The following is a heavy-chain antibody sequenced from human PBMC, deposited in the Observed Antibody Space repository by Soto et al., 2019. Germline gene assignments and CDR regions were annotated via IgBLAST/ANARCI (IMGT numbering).Heavy chain of an antibody. CDR3: VRGARDPTMIPHHP. V-gene: IGHV3-48*03. Sequence: PGGSLRLSCAASGFTFSSYEMNWVRQAPGKGLEGGSDISSSGSTIYYADSVKGRFTISRDNAKNSLYLQMNCLRAEDTAVYYCVRGARDPTMIPHHPWGPGTLVTVSS. D-gene: IGHD3-22*01. J-gene: IGHJ4*03. CDR1: GFTFSSYE. CDR2: ISSSGSTI.